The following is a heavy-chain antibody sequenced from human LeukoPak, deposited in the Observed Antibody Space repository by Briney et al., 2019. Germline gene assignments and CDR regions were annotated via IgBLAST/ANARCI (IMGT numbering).Heavy chain of an antibody. J-gene: IGHJ4*02. Sequence: WETLSLTCTVSGGSISRYYRSWIRQPPGKGLEWIGYIYTSGSTNYNPSLKSRVTISVDTSKNQFSLKLSSVTAADTAVYYCARQDGRLTFDYWGQGTLVTVSS. CDR1: GGSISRYY. V-gene: IGHV4-4*09. CDR2: IYTSGST. D-gene: IGHD5-12*01. CDR3: ARQDGRLTFDY.